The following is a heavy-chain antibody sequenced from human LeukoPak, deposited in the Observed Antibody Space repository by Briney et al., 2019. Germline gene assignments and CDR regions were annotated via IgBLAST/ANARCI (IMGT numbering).Heavy chain of an antibody. Sequence: PSETLSLTCTVSGGSISSGSYYWGWIRQPPGKGLEWLGTVFYSGTTYYNPSLKGRVTISVDTSKNQFSLGLRSVTAADTAVYYCARLDSGDYFFDYWGQGTLVTVSS. CDR3: ARLDSGDYFFDY. CDR2: VFYSGTT. CDR1: GGSISSGSYY. V-gene: IGHV4-39*01. D-gene: IGHD4-17*01. J-gene: IGHJ4*02.